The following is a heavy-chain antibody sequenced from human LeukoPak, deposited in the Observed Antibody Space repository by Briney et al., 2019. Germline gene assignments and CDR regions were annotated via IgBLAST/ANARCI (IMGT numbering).Heavy chain of an antibody. V-gene: IGHV3-30*04. J-gene: IGHJ5*02. D-gene: IGHD3-10*01. CDR2: ISYDGSNK. Sequence: TGGSLRLSCTASGFTFSSYAMHWVRQAPGKGLEWVAVISYDGSNKYYADSVKGRFTIPRDNSKNTLYLQMNSLRAEDTAVYYCARDLESSYYGPGSPFNWFDPWGQGTLVTVSS. CDR3: ARDLESSYYGPGSPFNWFDP. CDR1: GFTFSSYA.